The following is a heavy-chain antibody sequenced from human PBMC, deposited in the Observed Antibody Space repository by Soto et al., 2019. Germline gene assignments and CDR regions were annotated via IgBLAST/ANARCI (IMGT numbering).Heavy chain of an antibody. CDR2: MNPNSGNT. CDR1: GYTFTSYD. V-gene: IGHV1-8*01. CDR3: ARGLEYIMSTCGGGRSDAFDI. J-gene: IGHJ3*02. D-gene: IGHD3-16*01. Sequence: ASVKVSCKASGYTFTSYDINWVRQATGQGLEWMGWMNPNSGNTGYAQKFQGRVTMTRNTSISTAYMERSSLRSEDTAVYYCARGLEYIMSTCGGGRSDAFDIWGQGAMVTVSS.